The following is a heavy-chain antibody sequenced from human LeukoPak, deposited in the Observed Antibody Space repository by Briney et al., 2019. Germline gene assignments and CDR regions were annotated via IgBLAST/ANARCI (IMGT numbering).Heavy chain of an antibody. Sequence: GGSLRLSCAASQSIVSSRYMSWVRQAPGKGLEWVSIIYDGGKTYYADSVKGRFTISRDNSKNTLYLQMNSLRAEDTAVYYCARDIVGATRYSDYWGQGTLVTVSS. CDR3: ARDIVGATRYSDY. D-gene: IGHD1-26*01. CDR1: QSIVSSRY. V-gene: IGHV3-53*01. J-gene: IGHJ4*02. CDR2: IYDGGKT.